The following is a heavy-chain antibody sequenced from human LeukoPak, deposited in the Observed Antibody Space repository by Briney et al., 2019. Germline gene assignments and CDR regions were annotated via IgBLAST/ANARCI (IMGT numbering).Heavy chain of an antibody. D-gene: IGHD1-26*01. V-gene: IGHV3-23*01. J-gene: IGHJ4*02. CDR1: GFTFSNYA. CDR2: INGSGGST. Sequence: GGSLRLSCAASGFTFSNYALSWIRQAPGKGLEWVSDINGSGGSTYYADSVKGRFTISRDNAKNSLYLQMNSLRAEDTAVYYCASGSYYLGHDYWGQGTLVTVSS. CDR3: ASGSYYLGHDY.